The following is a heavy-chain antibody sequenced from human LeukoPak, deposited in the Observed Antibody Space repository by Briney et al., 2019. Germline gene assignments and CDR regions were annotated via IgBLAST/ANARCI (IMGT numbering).Heavy chain of an antibody. D-gene: IGHD6-6*01. CDR2: ISWNSGSI. CDR3: AKAEQLVPSPFDY. V-gene: IGHV3-9*01. J-gene: IGHJ4*02. CDR1: GFTFDDYA. Sequence: QPGGSLRLSCAASGFTFDDYAMHCLRQAPGKGLVWVSGISWNSGSIGYADSVKGRFTISRDNAKNSLYLQMNSLRAEDTALYYCAKAEQLVPSPFDYWGQGTLVTVSS.